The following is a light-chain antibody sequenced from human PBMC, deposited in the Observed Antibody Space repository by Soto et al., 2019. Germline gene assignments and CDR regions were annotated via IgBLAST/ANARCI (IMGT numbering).Light chain of an antibody. CDR3: QQYNSYSRT. CDR1: QSISSW. CDR2: DAS. J-gene: IGKJ1*01. Sequence: DIQMTQSPSTLSASVGDRVTITCRASQSISSWLAWYQQKPGKAPKLLIYDASGLESGVPSRFSGSGSGTEFTLTISSLQPYDFASYYCQQYNSYSRTFGQGTKVDIK. V-gene: IGKV1-5*01.